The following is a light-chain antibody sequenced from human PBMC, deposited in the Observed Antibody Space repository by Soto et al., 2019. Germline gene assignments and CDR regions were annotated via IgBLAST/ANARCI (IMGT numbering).Light chain of an antibody. Sequence: QSVLTQPPSASGTPGQRVTISCSGSSSNIGSTYVYWYQQLPGKAPKLLIYTNDRRPSGVPDRFSGSKSGTSASLAFSGLRSEDEADYYCAAWDDSLSGPVLGGGTKLTVL. CDR1: SSNIGSTY. CDR3: AAWDDSLSGPV. V-gene: IGLV1-47*01. J-gene: IGLJ2*01. CDR2: TND.